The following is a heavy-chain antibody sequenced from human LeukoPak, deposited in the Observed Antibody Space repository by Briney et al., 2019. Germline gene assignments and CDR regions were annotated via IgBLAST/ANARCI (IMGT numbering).Heavy chain of an antibody. CDR3: ARWGYSSGWYYYYAMDV. CDR2: IKQDGSEK. J-gene: IGHJ6*02. D-gene: IGHD6-19*01. CDR1: GFTFSSYW. Sequence: LSGGSLRLSCAASGFTFSSYWVSWVRQAPGKGLEWVANIKQDGSEKYYVDSVKGRFTISRDNAKNSLYLQMNSLRAEDTAVYYCARWGYSSGWYYYYAMDVWGQGTTVTVSS. V-gene: IGHV3-7*03.